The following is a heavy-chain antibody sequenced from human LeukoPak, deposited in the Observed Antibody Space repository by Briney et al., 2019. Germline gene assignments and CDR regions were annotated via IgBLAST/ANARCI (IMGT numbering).Heavy chain of an antibody. Sequence: GESLKISCKGSGYSFTSYWIGWVRQMPGKGLEWMGIIYPGDSDTRYSPSFQGQVTISADKSISTAYLQWSSLKASDTAMYYCARGYCSSTSCPPFDYWGRGTLVTVSS. J-gene: IGHJ4*02. CDR2: IYPGDSDT. D-gene: IGHD2-2*01. CDR1: GYSFTSYW. V-gene: IGHV5-51*01. CDR3: ARGYCSSTSCPPFDY.